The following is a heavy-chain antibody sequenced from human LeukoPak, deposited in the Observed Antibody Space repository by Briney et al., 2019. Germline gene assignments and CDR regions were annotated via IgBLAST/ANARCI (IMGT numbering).Heavy chain of an antibody. D-gene: IGHD3-22*01. Sequence: GASVKVSCKASGYTFTSYYMHWVRQAPGQGLEWMGWISAYNGNTNYAQKLQGRVTMTTDTSTSTAYMELRSLRSDDTAVYYCARDGISNYYDRSYYYGMDVWGQGTTVTVSS. V-gene: IGHV1-18*04. CDR1: GYTFTSYY. CDR3: ARDGISNYYDRSYYYGMDV. CDR2: ISAYNGNT. J-gene: IGHJ6*02.